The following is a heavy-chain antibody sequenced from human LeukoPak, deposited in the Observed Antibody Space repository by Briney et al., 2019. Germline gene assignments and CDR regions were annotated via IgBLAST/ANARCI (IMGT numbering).Heavy chain of an antibody. D-gene: IGHD5-12*01. V-gene: IGHV3-48*03. CDR1: GFTFSSYE. CDR2: ISSSGSPI. Sequence: GSLRLSCAASGFTFSSYEMNWVRQAPGKGLEWVSYISSSGSPIYYADSVKGRFTISRDNAKNSLYLQMHSLRAEDTAVYYCARDYDEDYWGQGTLVTVSS. J-gene: IGHJ4*02. CDR3: ARDYDEDY.